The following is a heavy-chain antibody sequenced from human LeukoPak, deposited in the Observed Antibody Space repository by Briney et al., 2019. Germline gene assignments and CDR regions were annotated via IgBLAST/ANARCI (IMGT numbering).Heavy chain of an antibody. CDR2: IIPIFGTA. CDR3: ARQTGHRGYSYLEAFDI. J-gene: IGHJ3*02. D-gene: IGHD5-18*01. CDR1: GGTFSSYA. Sequence: EASVKVSCKAPGGTFSSYAISWVRQAPGQGLEWMGRIIPIFGTANYAQKFQGRVTITTDESTSTAYMELSSLRSEDTAVYYCARQTGHRGYSYLEAFDIWGQGTMVTVSS. V-gene: IGHV1-69*05.